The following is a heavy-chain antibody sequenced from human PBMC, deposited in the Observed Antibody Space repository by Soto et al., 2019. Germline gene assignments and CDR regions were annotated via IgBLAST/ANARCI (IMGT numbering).Heavy chain of an antibody. CDR1: GVSLRTTGVG. D-gene: IGHD6-19*01. CDR3: AHDPPLDSGAFDI. V-gene: IGHV2-5*02. CDR2: LLCDDDN. J-gene: IGHJ3*02. Sequence: SGPTLANLSKALTLTCSLLGVSLRTTGVGVGWIRRPPGKALEWLAHLLCDDDNSYNPSLKRWLTLTKDTSKKQAGLTLTNQEPADSATYDSAHDPPLDSGAFDIWGQGTMVTV.